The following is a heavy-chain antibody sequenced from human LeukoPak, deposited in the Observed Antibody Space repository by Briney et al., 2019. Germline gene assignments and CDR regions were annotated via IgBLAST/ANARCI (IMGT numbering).Heavy chain of an antibody. CDR3: ARPYPTLFGMNDAFDI. Sequence: ASVKVSCKASGYTFTDYYLHWVRQAPGQGLEWMGWINPNSGGTNYAQNFQGRVTMTRDTSISTAHMELSRLRSDDTAVYYCARPYPTLFGMNDAFDIWGQGTRVTVSS. CDR1: GYTFTDYY. D-gene: IGHD3-3*01. J-gene: IGHJ3*02. CDR2: INPNSGGT. V-gene: IGHV1-2*02.